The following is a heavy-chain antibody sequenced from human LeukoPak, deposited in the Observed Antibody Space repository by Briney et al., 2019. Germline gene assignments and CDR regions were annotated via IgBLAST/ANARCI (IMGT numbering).Heavy chain of an antibody. CDR3: VRSCSSGSCYGYKDY. Sequence: GGSLRLSCATSGFTFSSYWMHWVRQVPGKGLVWVSRVNGDGTSTSYADSVQGRFTISRDNAKNTLCLYMNSLRGDDTAIYFCVRSCSSGSCYGYKDYWGQGTLVTVSS. CDR2: VNGDGTST. J-gene: IGHJ4*02. CDR1: GFTFSSYW. D-gene: IGHD2-2*01. V-gene: IGHV3-74*01.